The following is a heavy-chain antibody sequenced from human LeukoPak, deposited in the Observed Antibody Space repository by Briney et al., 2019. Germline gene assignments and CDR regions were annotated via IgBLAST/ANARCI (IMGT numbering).Heavy chain of an antibody. CDR3: ARHSGADSSGPPPDY. CDR1: GYSFTSCW. J-gene: IGHJ4*02. CDR2: IYPGDSDT. D-gene: IGHD3-22*01. V-gene: IGHV5-51*01. Sequence: GESLKISCKGSGYSFTSCWIGWVRQMPGKGLEWMGIIYPGDSDTRYSPSFQGQVTISADKSISTAYLQWSSLKASDTAMYYCARHSGADSSGPPPDYWGQGTLVTVSS.